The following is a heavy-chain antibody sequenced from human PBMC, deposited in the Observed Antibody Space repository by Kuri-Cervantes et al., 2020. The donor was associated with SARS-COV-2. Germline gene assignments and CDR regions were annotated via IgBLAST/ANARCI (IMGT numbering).Heavy chain of an antibody. V-gene: IGHV3-7*01. CDR1: GFTFSSYW. J-gene: IGHJ1*01. D-gene: IGHD4-17*01. CDR3: ARGLTTVTTLDFQH. CDR2: IKQDGSEK. Sequence: GESLKISCAASGFTFSSYWMSWVRQAPGKGLEWVANIKQDGSEKYYVDSVKGRFTISRDNAKNSLYLQMNGLRAEDTAEYYCARGLTTVTTLDFQHWGQGTLVTVSS.